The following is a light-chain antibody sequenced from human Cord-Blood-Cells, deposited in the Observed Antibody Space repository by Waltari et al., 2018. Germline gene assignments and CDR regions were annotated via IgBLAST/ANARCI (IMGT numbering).Light chain of an antibody. CDR2: GAS. J-gene: IGKJ1*01. V-gene: IGKV3-15*01. CDR1: QSVSSN. CDR3: QQYNNWPPT. Sequence: QSPATLSVSPGERATLSCRASQSVSSNLAWYQQKPGQAPRLLIYGASTRATGIPARFSGSGSGTEFTLTISSLQSEDFAVYYCQQYNNWPPTFGQGTKVEIK.